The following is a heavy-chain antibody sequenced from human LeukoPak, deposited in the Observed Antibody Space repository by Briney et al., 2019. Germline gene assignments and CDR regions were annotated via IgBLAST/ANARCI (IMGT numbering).Heavy chain of an antibody. V-gene: IGHV4-4*02. J-gene: IGHJ4*02. Sequence: SETLSLTCAVSGGSISSSNWWSWVRQPPGKGLEWIGEIYHSGSTNYNPSLKSRVTISVDTSKNQFSLKLSSVTAAETAVYYCARRGAVAGKTFDYWGQGTLVTVSS. D-gene: IGHD6-19*01. CDR1: GGSISSSNW. CDR3: ARRGAVAGKTFDY. CDR2: IYHSGST.